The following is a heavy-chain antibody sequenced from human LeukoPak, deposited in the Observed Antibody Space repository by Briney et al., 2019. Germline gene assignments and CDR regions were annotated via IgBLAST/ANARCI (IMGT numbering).Heavy chain of an antibody. CDR3: ASGPTGFA. Sequence: GGSLRLSCVASGFTFSRYWMHWVRQAPGKGLVWVSRINSDGSTTIYADSVRGRFTISRDNAKNTLYLQMNSLRAEDTAVYFCASGPTGFAWGQGTLVTVSS. CDR2: INSDGSTT. V-gene: IGHV3-74*01. J-gene: IGHJ5*02. CDR1: GFTFSRYW. D-gene: IGHD1-14*01.